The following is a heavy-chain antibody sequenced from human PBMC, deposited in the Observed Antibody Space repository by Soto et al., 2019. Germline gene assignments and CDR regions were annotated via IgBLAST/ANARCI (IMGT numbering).Heavy chain of an antibody. CDR1: GVNFSSYG. V-gene: IGHV3-30*18. J-gene: IGHJ6*02. D-gene: IGHD3-3*01. Sequence: PGWFLRLSWAASGVNFSSYGVHWVRQAPGKGQEWGAVISYDGSNKYYADSVKGRFTISRDNSKNTLYLQMNSLRAEDTAVYYCAKDPGPEFWSGPWPYYYYYYGMDVWGQGTTVTVSS. CDR2: ISYDGSNK. CDR3: AKDPGPEFWSGPWPYYYYYYGMDV.